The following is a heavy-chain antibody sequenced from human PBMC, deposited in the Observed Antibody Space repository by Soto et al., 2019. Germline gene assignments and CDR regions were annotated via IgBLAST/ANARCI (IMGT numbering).Heavy chain of an antibody. CDR1: GFTFSSYW. J-gene: IGHJ6*02. V-gene: IGHV3-74*01. Sequence: EVQLVESGGGLVQPGGSLRLSCAASGFTFSSYWMHWVRQAPGKGLVWVSRINSDGSSTSYADSVKGRFTISRDNAKNTLYLQMNSLRAEDTAVYYCLYYDFKPRASNGMDVWGQGTTVTVSS. D-gene: IGHD3-3*01. CDR2: INSDGSST. CDR3: LYYDFKPRASNGMDV.